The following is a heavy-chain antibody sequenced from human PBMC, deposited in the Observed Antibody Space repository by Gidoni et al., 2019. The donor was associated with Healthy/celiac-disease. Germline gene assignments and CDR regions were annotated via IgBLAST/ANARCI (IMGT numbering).Heavy chain of an antibody. CDR1: GYTFTSYG. D-gene: IGHD7-27*01. J-gene: IGHJ6*02. Sequence: QVQLVQSGAEVKKPGASVKVSCTASGYTFTSYGISWVRQAPGQGLEWMGWISGYNGNTNYAQKLQGRVTMTTNTSTSTAYMEVRSLRSDDTAVYYCARVGLGISYYYYGMDVWGQGTTVTVSS. V-gene: IGHV1-18*04. CDR3: ARVGLGISYYYYGMDV. CDR2: ISGYNGNT.